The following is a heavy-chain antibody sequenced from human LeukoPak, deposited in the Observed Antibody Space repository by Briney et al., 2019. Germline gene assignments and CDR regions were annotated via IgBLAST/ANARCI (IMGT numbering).Heavy chain of an antibody. J-gene: IGHJ2*01. V-gene: IGHV1-3*01. Sequence: ASVKVSCKASGYTFTSYAMHWVRQAPGQRLEWMGWINAGNGNTKYSQKFQGRVTITRDTSASTAYMELSSLRSEDTAVYYCARFRPYCSITSCYRYWYFDLWGRGTLVTVSS. CDR2: INAGNGNT. CDR3: ARFRPYCSITSCYRYWYFDL. CDR1: GYTFTSYA. D-gene: IGHD2-2*01.